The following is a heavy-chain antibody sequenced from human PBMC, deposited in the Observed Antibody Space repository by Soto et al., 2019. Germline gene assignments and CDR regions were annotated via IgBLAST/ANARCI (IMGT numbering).Heavy chain of an antibody. CDR3: ARRGNSSSFFYDS. V-gene: IGHV5-10-1*03. CDR2: IDPSDSYI. D-gene: IGHD6-6*01. J-gene: IGHJ4*02. Sequence: EVQLVQSGAEVKKPGESLRISCQGSGYSFTSSWISWVRQMPGEGLEWMGRIDPSDSYINYSPSFQGRVTISADKSISTAYLQWSSLKASDTAMYYCARRGNSSSFFYDSWGQGTLVTVSS. CDR1: GYSFTSSW.